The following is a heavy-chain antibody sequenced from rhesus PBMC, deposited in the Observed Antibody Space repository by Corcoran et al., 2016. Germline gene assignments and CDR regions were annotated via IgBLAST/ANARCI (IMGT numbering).Heavy chain of an antibody. CDR1: GGSISSNY. CDR3: ARGIAGTTSLYIDL. J-gene: IGHJ2*01. Sequence: QLQLQESGPGLVKPSETLSLTCAVSGGSISSNYWSWIRQPPGKGLAWIWRISGSGGSTDYSPYLKSRVTISTDTSKNQCSLKLSSVTAADTAVYYCARGIAGTTSLYIDLWGPGTPITISS. D-gene: IGHD1-20*01. V-gene: IGHV4-173*01. CDR2: ISGSGGST.